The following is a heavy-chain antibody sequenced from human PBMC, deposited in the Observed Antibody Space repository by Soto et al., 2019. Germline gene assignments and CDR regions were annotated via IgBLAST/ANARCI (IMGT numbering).Heavy chain of an antibody. CDR3: ARVLDSSWYADL. V-gene: IGHV4-61*03. CDR1: GGSVSNASFY. CDR2: IFYTGVT. J-gene: IGHJ2*01. D-gene: IGHD3-22*01. Sequence: QVQLQESGPGLVKPSETLSLTCSVSGGSVSNASFYWTWIRQAPGTGLEYIGYIFYTGVTNYNPSLSSRVTISLDTSKNHFSLKLNSMTAADTAVYYCARVLDSSWYADLWGRGTLVTVSS.